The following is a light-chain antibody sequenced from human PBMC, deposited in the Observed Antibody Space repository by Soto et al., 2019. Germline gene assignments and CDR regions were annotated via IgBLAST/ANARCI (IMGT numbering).Light chain of an antibody. CDR3: SSYTSSSTLV. CDR2: EVS. V-gene: IGLV2-14*01. Sequence: QSARTQPASVSGSPGQSITMSCTGTSSDFGGYDHVSWYQQYSGKAPKLMIYEVSNRPSGVSNRFSGSKSGNTASLTISGLQAEDEADYYCSSYTSSSTLVFGTGTKVTAL. CDR1: SSDFGGYDH. J-gene: IGLJ1*01.